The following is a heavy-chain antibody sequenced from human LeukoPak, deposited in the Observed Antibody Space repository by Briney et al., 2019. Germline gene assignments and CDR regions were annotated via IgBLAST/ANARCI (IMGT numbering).Heavy chain of an antibody. CDR1: GFTFSSYA. D-gene: IGHD6-19*01. J-gene: IGHJ4*02. CDR2: ISGSGGST. V-gene: IGHV3-23*01. CDR3: AKHKQWLVDY. Sequence: GGSLRLSCAASGFTFSSYAVSWVRQAAGKGLEWVSAISGSGGSTYYADSVKGRFTISRDNSKNTLYLQMNSLRAEDTAVYYCAKHKQWLVDYWGQGTLVTVSS.